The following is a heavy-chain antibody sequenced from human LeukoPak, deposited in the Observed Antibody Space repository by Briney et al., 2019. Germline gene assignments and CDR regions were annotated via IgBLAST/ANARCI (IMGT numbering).Heavy chain of an antibody. D-gene: IGHD2-2*01. CDR1: GGSFSGYY. CDR2: INHSGST. J-gene: IGHJ4*02. CDR3: ARVEEIVVVPAATPRRLAFDY. V-gene: IGHV4-34*01. Sequence: SETLSLTCAVYGGSFSGYYWSWIRQPPGKGLEWIGEINHSGSTNYNPSLKSRVTISVDTSQNQFSLKLSSVTAADTAVYYCARVEEIVVVPAATPRRLAFDYWGQGTLVTVSS.